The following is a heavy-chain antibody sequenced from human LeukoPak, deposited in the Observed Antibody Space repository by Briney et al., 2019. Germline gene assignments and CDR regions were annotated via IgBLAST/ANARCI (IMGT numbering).Heavy chain of an antibody. D-gene: IGHD3-10*01. CDR2: XSDSGGDT. Sequence: XXVSDXSDSGGDTYYADSVRGRFTISRDNFKNTLYLRMNSLRADDTAIYYCARVIRYGSGNYYYFDYWGQGTLVTVSS. CDR3: ARVIRYGSGNYYYFDY. V-gene: IGHV3-23*01. J-gene: IGHJ4*02.